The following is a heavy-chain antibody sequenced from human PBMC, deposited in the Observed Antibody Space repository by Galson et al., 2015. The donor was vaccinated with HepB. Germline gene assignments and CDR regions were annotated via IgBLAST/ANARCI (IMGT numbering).Heavy chain of an antibody. V-gene: IGHV3-23*01. Sequence: SLRLSCAASGFTFSSYAMSWVRQAPGKGLEWVSAISGSGGSTYYADSVKGRFTISRDNSKNTLYLQMNSLRAEDTAVYYCAKDRQRWLQTGYFDYWGQGTLVTVSS. CDR2: ISGSGGST. CDR3: AKDRQRWLQTGYFDY. CDR1: GFTFSSYA. J-gene: IGHJ4*02. D-gene: IGHD5-24*01.